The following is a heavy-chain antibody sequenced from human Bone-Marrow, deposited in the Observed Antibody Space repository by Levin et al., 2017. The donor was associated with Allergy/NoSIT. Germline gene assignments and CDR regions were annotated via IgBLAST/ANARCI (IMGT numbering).Heavy chain of an antibody. D-gene: IGHD2-2*01. CDR1: GFAFRNSG. Sequence: LSLTCAASGFAFRNSGIHWVRQAPGKGLEWVAVMSYDGTNKYYADSVKGRFSISRDNSRYTVYLQMNSLRVGDTAVYYCAKDLVPYCSSLTCYLGGYGMDVWGQGTKVTVSS. CDR2: MSYDGTNK. V-gene: IGHV3-30*18. CDR3: AKDLVPYCSSLTCYLGGYGMDV. J-gene: IGHJ6*02.